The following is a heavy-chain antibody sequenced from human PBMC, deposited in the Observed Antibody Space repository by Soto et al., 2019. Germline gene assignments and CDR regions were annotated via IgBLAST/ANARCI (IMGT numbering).Heavy chain of an antibody. CDR3: ARDDSTSRLFDY. CDR2: ISSSSSYI. CDR1: GFTFSSYS. J-gene: IGHJ4*01. V-gene: IGHV3-21*01. Sequence: EVQLVESGGGLVKPGGSLRLSCAASGFTFSSYSMNWVRQAPGKGLEWVSSISSSSSYIYYADSVKVRFTISRDNAKNSLYLQMNSLRAEDTAVYCCARDDSTSRLFDYWGQRTLVTVSS. D-gene: IGHD6-6*01.